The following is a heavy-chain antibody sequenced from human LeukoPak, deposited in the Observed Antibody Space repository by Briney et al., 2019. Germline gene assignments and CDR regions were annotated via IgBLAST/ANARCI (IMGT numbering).Heavy chain of an antibody. Sequence: GRSLRLSCAASGFTFSSYGMHWVRQAPGKGLEWVAVISYDGSNKYYADSVKGRFTISRDNSKNTLYLQMNSLRAEDTAVYYCAKDGSGSYFGMDVWGQGTTVTVSS. V-gene: IGHV3-30*18. J-gene: IGHJ6*02. CDR2: ISYDGSNK. D-gene: IGHD3-10*01. CDR1: GFTFSSYG. CDR3: AKDGSGSYFGMDV.